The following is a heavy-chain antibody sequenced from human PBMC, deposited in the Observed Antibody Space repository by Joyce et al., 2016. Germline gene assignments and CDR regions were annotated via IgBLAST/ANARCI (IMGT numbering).Heavy chain of an antibody. Sequence: EVQLVQSGAEVKKPGESLKISCKASGYIFTDSWSGWVRQMPGKGLEWMGIIYPGDSDIRYSVSSHGHVTISADKSISTAYVQWSSLKASDTAMYYCARQVQSRTKDAFEIWGHGTMVTVSS. J-gene: IGHJ3*02. CDR2: IYPGDSDI. V-gene: IGHV5-51*01. CDR3: ARQVQSRTKDAFEI. CDR1: GYIFTDSW.